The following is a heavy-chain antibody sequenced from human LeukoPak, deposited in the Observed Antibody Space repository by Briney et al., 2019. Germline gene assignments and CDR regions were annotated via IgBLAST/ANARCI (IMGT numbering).Heavy chain of an antibody. CDR1: GASISSHY. J-gene: IGHJ5*02. CDR3: ARHRYYYDSSGYYYQP. V-gene: IGHV4-59*11. Sequence: PSETLSLTCTVSGASISSHYWSWIRQPPGKGLEWIGYIYYSGSTNYNPSLKSRVTISVDTSKNQFSLMISSVAAADTAVYYCARHRYYYDSSGYYYQPWGQGTLVTVSS. CDR2: IYYSGST. D-gene: IGHD3-22*01.